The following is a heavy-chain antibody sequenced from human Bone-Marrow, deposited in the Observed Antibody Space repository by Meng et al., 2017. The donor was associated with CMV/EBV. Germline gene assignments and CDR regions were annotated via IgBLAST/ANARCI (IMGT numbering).Heavy chain of an antibody. CDR3: ARVSCSTTNCRNYDYFYDLDV. Sequence: GGSLRLSCAASGFTFSNYTLHWVRQAPGKGLDWVAVISYDGNTKYYAESVKGRFTISRDKSKNTLYLRMNSLRAEDTAVYYCARVSCSTTNCRNYDYFYDLDVWGQGTTVTVSS. CDR2: ISYDGNTK. CDR1: GFTFSNYT. V-gene: IGHV3-30-3*01. D-gene: IGHD2-2*01. J-gene: IGHJ6*02.